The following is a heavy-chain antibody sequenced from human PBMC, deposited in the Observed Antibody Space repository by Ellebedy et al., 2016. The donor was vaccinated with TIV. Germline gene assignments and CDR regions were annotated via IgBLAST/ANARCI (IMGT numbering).Heavy chain of an antibody. D-gene: IGHD3-10*01. J-gene: IGHJ4*02. CDR1: GYTFTNYY. CDR3: SINRAGSSADY. V-gene: IGHV1-2*02. Sequence: AASVKVSCKASGYTFTNYYMHWVRQAPGQGLEWMGWVNPSSGGTKYAQTFEGRVTMTSDTSISTGYMELSRLTSDDTATYYCSINRAGSSADYWGQGTLVTVSS. CDR2: VNPSSGGT.